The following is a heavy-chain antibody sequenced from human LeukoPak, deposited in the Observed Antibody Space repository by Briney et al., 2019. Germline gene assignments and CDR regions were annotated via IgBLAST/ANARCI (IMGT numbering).Heavy chain of an antibody. J-gene: IGHJ4*02. Sequence: GESLKISCKGSGSSFTSYWIGWVRQMPGKGLEWMGIIYPGDSDTRYSPSFQGQVTISADKSISTAYLQWSSLKASDTAMYYCARHPHYYDSSGYSQVDYWGQGTLVTVSS. CDR2: IYPGDSDT. CDR1: GSSFTSYW. D-gene: IGHD3-22*01. CDR3: ARHPHYYDSSGYSQVDY. V-gene: IGHV5-51*01.